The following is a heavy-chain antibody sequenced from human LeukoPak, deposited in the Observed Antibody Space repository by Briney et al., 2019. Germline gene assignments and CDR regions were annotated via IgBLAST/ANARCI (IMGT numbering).Heavy chain of an antibody. Sequence: GGSLRLSCAASGVSFSGHCMNWVRQPPGKGLEWVANIKPDGSEKYYVDSVKGRFTISRDDAKRSLDLQMDSLRAEDTAIYYCAYRNSLDYWGQGTLVTVSS. CDR1: GVSFSGHC. V-gene: IGHV3-7*02. J-gene: IGHJ4*02. CDR2: IKPDGSEK. CDR3: AYRNSLDY. D-gene: IGHD1-26*01.